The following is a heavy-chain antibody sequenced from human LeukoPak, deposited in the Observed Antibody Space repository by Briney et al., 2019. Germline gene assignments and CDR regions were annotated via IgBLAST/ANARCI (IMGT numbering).Heavy chain of an antibody. V-gene: IGHV4-39*07. Sequence: PSETLSLTCTVSAGSISSDSYYWGWIRQPPGKGLEWIGTIYYSGNTYYNPSLKSRLTISVDTSKNQFSLKLRSATAADTAIYYCARVTGYMIEDYFDYWGQGTLVAVSS. D-gene: IGHD3-22*01. CDR2: IYYSGNT. CDR3: ARVTGYMIEDYFDY. CDR1: AGSISSDSYY. J-gene: IGHJ4*02.